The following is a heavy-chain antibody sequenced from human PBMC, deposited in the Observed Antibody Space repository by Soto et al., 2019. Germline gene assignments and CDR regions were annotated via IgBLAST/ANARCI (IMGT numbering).Heavy chain of an antibody. J-gene: IGHJ6*02. CDR1: GDSVSSNSAA. CDR2: TYYRSKWYH. Sequence: SPTLSLTCAISGDSVSSNSAAWVWIRQSPSRGLEWLGRTYYRSKWYHDYAVSLKSRITISPDTSKNQLSLQLNSVTPEDSAVYYCARAGLELFNSTRYGMEVWGQGTTVIVSS. V-gene: IGHV6-1*01. CDR3: ARAGLELFNSTRYGMEV. D-gene: IGHD3-3*01.